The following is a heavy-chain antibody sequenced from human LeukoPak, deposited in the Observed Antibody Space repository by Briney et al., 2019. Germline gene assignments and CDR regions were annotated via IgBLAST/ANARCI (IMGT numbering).Heavy chain of an antibody. J-gene: IGHJ4*02. Sequence: PGGSLRLSCTASGFTLGSHGMHWVRQIPGQGLEWVAAVSSGFHAFFSDSVQGRFTVSREDATNSLYLQMNSLRAGDTAVYYCVREARGYHYTYFDYWGQGTLVTVSS. CDR1: GFTLGSHG. V-gene: IGHV3-13*01. CDR2: VSSGFHA. CDR3: VREARGYHYTYFDY. D-gene: IGHD5-18*01.